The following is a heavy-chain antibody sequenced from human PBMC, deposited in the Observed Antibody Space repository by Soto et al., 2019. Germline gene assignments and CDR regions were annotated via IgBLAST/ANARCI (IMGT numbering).Heavy chain of an antibody. V-gene: IGHV1-69*01. J-gene: IGHJ5*02. CDR3: ASPRTIFGVANNWFDP. D-gene: IGHD3-3*01. CDR1: GGTFSSYA. Sequence: QVQLVQSGAEVKKPGSSVKVSCTASGGTFSSYAISWVRQAPGQGLEWMGGIIPIFGTANYAQKFQGRVTITADESTSTAYMELSSLRSEDTAVYYCASPRTIFGVANNWFDPWGQGTLVTVSS. CDR2: IIPIFGTA.